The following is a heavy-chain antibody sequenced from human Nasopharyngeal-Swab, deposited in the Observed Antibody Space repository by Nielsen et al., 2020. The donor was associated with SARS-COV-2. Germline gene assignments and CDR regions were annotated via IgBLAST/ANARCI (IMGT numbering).Heavy chain of an antibody. V-gene: IGHV1-2*02. CDR2: INANSGGT. CDR1: GFNGDY. Sequence: ASVKVSCKASGFNGDYLHWLRQSPGQGLEWMGWINANSGGTTYAQKFQGRVAMTRDTSTSTVYIELSSLRSDDTAVYYCARGTYTSGWYGPVFYGLDVWGQGATVTVSS. D-gene: IGHD6-19*01. CDR3: ARGTYTSGWYGPVFYGLDV. J-gene: IGHJ6*02.